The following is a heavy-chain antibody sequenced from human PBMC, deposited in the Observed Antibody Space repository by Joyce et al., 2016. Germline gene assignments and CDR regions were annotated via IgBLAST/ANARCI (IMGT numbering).Heavy chain of an antibody. Sequence: QFQLVESGGRVVQPGRSLRLSCRASGFTFNSFAMHWVRQAPGKGLGWVSVISQDAERQFYGESSKGRFTISRDNYKNTLDLQMNSLRVEDTAVYYCAKGALADQLLPPADLWGQGTLVTVSS. CDR2: ISQDAERQ. D-gene: IGHD1-1*01. CDR3: AKGALADQLLPPADL. J-gene: IGHJ1*01. V-gene: IGHV3-30*18. CDR1: GFTFNSFA.